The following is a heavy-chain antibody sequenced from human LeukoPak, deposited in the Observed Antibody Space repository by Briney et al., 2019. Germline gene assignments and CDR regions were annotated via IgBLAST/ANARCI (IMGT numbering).Heavy chain of an antibody. CDR3: AKDRSLYQYSSSWYYFDY. V-gene: IGHV3-53*05. D-gene: IGHD6-13*01. J-gene: IGHJ4*02. CDR2: IYSVGGT. CDR1: GFIVSTNY. Sequence: GGSLRLSCAASGFIVSTNYMIWVRQAPGKGLEWVSVIYSVGGTYYADSVRGRFTISRDNSKNTLYLQMNSLRAEDTAVYYCAKDRSLYQYSSSWYYFDYWGQGTLVTVSS.